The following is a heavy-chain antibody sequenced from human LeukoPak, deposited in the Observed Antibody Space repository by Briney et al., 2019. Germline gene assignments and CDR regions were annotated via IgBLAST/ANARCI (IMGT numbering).Heavy chain of an antibody. CDR1: GGSFSGYY. D-gene: IGHD5-18*01. Sequence: SETLSLTCAVYGGSFSGYYWSWIRQPPGKGLEWIGEINHSGSTNYNPSLKSRVTISVDRSKNQFSLKLSSVTAADTAVYYCARSDTIMAIFDYWGQGTLVTVSS. CDR2: INHSGST. J-gene: IGHJ4*02. V-gene: IGHV4-34*01. CDR3: ARSDTIMAIFDY.